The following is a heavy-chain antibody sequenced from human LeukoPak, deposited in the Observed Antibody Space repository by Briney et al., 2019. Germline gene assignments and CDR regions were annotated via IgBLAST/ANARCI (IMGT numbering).Heavy chain of an antibody. D-gene: IGHD6-6*01. CDR3: ARDNVFSSSSPYYMDV. J-gene: IGHJ6*03. CDR2: IKQNGNKK. CDR1: GFTFSSYW. V-gene: IGHV3-7*01. Sequence: GGSLRLSCAASGFTFSSYWMSWVRQAPGKGLEWVANIKQNGNKKYYVDSVKGRFTISRDNAKNTLYLQMNSLRAEDTAVYYCARDNVFSSSSPYYMDVWGKGTTVTVSS.